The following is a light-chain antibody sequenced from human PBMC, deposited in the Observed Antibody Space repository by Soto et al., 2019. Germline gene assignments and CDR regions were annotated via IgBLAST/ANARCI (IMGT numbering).Light chain of an antibody. Sequence: QSALTQPASVSGSPGQSITISCTGTSSDVGGYDFVSWYQQHPGKAPKLMIYDVNNRPSGISNRFSGSKSGNTASLTISGLQAEDEAHYYCSSYTSSSTEVFGGGTKLTVL. CDR2: DVN. V-gene: IGLV2-14*01. CDR3: SSYTSSSTEV. J-gene: IGLJ2*01. CDR1: SSDVGGYDF.